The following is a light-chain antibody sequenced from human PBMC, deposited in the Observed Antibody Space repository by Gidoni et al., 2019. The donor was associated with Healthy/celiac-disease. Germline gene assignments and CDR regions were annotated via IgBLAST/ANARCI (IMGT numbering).Light chain of an antibody. Sequence: DIQMTQSASALSASVGDRVTITCRASQSISSYLNWYQQKPGKAPQLLIYAAASLQSGVPSRFSGSGSGTDFTLTISSLQPEDFATYYYQQSYSTPFTFGPGTKVEIK. CDR1: QSISSY. CDR3: QQSYSTPFT. V-gene: IGKV1-39*01. CDR2: AAA. J-gene: IGKJ3*01.